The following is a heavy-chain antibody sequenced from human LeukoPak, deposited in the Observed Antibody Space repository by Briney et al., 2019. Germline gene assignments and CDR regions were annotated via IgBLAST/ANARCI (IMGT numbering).Heavy chain of an antibody. CDR2: IYYTGTT. J-gene: IGHJ6*02. V-gene: IGHV4-59*01. Sequence: SETLSLTCSVSGGSINTYYWSWIRQPPGKGLEWIGYIYYTGTTNYNPSLRSRVTMSVDTSRNQFSLRLSSVTAADTAVYYCAREDPQTTVPEGMDVWGHGTTVIVSS. CDR1: GGSINTYY. D-gene: IGHD4-17*01. CDR3: AREDPQTTVPEGMDV.